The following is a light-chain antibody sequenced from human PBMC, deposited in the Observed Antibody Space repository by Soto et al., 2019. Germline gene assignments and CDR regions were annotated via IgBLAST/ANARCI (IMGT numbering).Light chain of an antibody. CDR2: RNN. J-gene: IGLJ2*01. V-gene: IGLV1-47*01. CDR3: AAWDDSLSVVV. CDR1: SSNIGSNY. Sequence: QPVLTQPASASGTPGQRVTISCSGSSSNIGSNYVYWYQQLPGTAPKLLIYRNNQRPSGVPDRFSGSKSGTSASLAISGLRSEDEADYYCAAWDDSLSVVVFGGGTQLTVL.